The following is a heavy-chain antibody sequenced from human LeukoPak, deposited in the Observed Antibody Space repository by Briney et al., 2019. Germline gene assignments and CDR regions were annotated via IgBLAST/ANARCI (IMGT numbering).Heavy chain of an antibody. D-gene: IGHD4-17*01. V-gene: IGHV3-53*01. J-gene: IGHJ4*02. CDR3: ARNRGDPSYFDY. CDR1: GFTVSSKY. CDR2: IYSGGGT. Sequence: TGGSLRLSCAASGFTVSSKYMSWVRQAPGKGLEWVSVIYSGGGTYYAGSVKGRFTISRNNPKNSLYLQMNSLRAEDTAVYYCARNRGDPSYFDYWGQGTLVTVSS.